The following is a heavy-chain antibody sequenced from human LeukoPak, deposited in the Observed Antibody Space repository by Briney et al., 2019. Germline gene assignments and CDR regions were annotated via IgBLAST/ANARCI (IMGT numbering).Heavy chain of an antibody. CDR3: TRDPNSGSYSAEYFQP. CDR2: ISSKLYGGTT. Sequence: GGSLRLSCTSSGFIFGDYAMSWVRQAPGKGLVWVEFISSKLYGGTTEYAASVKGRFTISRDDSKSIAYLQMNSLKTEDTAVYYCTRDPNSGSYSAEYFQPWGQGTLVTVSS. J-gene: IGHJ1*01. V-gene: IGHV3-49*04. CDR1: GFIFGDYA. D-gene: IGHD1-26*01.